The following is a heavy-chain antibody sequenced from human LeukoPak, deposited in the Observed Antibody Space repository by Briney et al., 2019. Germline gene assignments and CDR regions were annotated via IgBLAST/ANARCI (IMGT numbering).Heavy chain of an antibody. CDR1: GFTVSTNS. J-gene: IGHJ4*02. CDR2: IYSDNT. D-gene: IGHD3-22*01. CDR3: ARRAGDYSNPYDY. V-gene: IGHV3-53*01. Sequence: GGSLRLSCTVSGFTVSTNSMSWVRQAPGKGLEWVSFIYSDNTHYSYSVKGRFTISRDNSKNTLYLQMNSLRAEDTAVYYCARRAGDYSNPYDYWGQGTMVTVSS.